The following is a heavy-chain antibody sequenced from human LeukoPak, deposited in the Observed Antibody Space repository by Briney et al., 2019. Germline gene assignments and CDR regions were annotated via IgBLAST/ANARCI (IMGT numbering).Heavy chain of an antibody. CDR1: GFSFRSYS. CDR3: ARDQLGVVGPMDV. CDR2: ITSSSSHK. Sequence: GGSLRLSCVASGFSFRSYSLNWVRQAPGKGLEWVSSITSSSSHKFYADSVKGRFTISKDNAKNSVYLQMNSLRAEDTAVYYCARDQLGVVGPMDVWGKGTTVIVSS. J-gene: IGHJ6*04. V-gene: IGHV3-21*01. D-gene: IGHD1-26*01.